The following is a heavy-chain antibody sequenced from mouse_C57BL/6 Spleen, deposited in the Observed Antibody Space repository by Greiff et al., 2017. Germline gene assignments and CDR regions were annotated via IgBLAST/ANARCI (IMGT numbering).Heavy chain of an antibody. CDR1: GYAFSSYW. CDR2: IYPGDGDT. D-gene: IGHD2-5*01. CDR3: ARGYYSNYVGFDY. J-gene: IGHJ2*01. Sequence: VQLQQSGAELVKPGASVKISCKASGYAFSSYWMNWVKQRPGKGLEWIGQIYPGDGDTNYNGKFKGKATLTSDKSSSTAYMQLSSLTSEDSAVYFCARGYYSNYVGFDYWGQGTTLTVSS. V-gene: IGHV1-80*01.